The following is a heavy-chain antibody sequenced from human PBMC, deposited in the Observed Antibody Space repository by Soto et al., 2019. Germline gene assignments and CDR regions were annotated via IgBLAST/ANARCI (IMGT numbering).Heavy chain of an antibody. J-gene: IGHJ6*03. CDR1: GFTFSSYS. Sequence: EVQLVESGGGLVKPGGSLRLSCAASGFTFSSYSMNWVRQAPGKGLEWVSSISSSSSYIYYADSVKGRFTISRDNAKNSLYLQMNSLRAEDTAVYYCAPKGHYYYYYMAVWGKGTTVTVSS. CDR2: ISSSSSYI. CDR3: APKGHYYYYYMAV. V-gene: IGHV3-21*01.